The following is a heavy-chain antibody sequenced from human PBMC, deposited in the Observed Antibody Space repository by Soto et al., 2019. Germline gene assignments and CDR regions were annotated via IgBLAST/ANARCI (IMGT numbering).Heavy chain of an antibody. J-gene: IGHJ5*02. CDR2: IIPIFGTA. D-gene: IGHD6-13*01. CDR1: GGTFSSYA. V-gene: IGHV1-69*06. CDR3: ASERYSSSWYEGNWFDP. Sequence: QVQLVQSGAEVKKPGSSVKVSCKASGGTFSSYAISWVRQAPGQGLEWMGGIIPIFGTATYAQKFQGRVTITADKSTSTAYMELSSLRSEDTAVYYCASERYSSSWYEGNWFDPWGQGTLVTVSS.